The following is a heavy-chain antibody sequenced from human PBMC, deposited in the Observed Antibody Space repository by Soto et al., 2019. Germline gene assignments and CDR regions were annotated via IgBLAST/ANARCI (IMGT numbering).Heavy chain of an antibody. CDR3: LRLEVGDGYNCYFDY. Sequence: QVTLKESGPGLVKPTETLTLTCTVSGFSLRMGVSWIRQPPGKALEWLGHIFSNDEKAYSTSLKSRVSIAKDTSNSAVFLTMTNMDPLDTGAYAFLRLEVGDGYNCYFDYWGQGTLVTVSS. D-gene: IGHD5-12*01. CDR2: IFSNDEK. CDR1: GFSLRMG. V-gene: IGHV2-26*01. J-gene: IGHJ4*02.